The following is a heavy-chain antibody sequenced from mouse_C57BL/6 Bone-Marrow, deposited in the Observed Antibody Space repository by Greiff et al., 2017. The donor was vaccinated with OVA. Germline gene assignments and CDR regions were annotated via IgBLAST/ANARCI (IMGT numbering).Heavy chain of an antibody. CDR2: ISDGGSYT. CDR3: ARDRRVTTGYYFDY. D-gene: IGHD2-2*01. Sequence: EVNVVESGGGLVKPGGSLKLSCAASGFTFSSYAMSWVRQTPEKRLEWVATISDGGSYTYYPDNVKGRFTISRDNAKNNLYLQMSHLKSEDTAMYYCARDRRVTTGYYFDYWGQGTTLTVSS. CDR1: GFTFSSYA. J-gene: IGHJ2*01. V-gene: IGHV5-4*01.